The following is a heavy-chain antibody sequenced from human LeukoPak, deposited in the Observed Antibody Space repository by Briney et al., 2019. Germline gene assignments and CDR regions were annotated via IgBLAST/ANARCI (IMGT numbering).Heavy chain of an antibody. V-gene: IGHV3-33*01. CDR3: ARDRTAKMATITDY. Sequence: GGSLRLSCAASGFTFSSYGMHWVRQAPGKGLEWVAVTWYDGSNKYYADSVKGRFTISRDNSKNTLYPQMNSLRAEDTAVYYCARDRTAKMATITDYWGQGTLVTVSS. CDR1: GFTFSSYG. D-gene: IGHD5-12*01. J-gene: IGHJ4*02. CDR2: TWYDGSNK.